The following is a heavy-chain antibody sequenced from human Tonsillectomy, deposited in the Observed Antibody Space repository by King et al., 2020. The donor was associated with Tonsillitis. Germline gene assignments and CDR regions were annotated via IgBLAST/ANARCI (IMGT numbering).Heavy chain of an antibody. CDR1: GFFFNGYG. V-gene: IGHV3-30*18. CDR2: ISYDGSNK. D-gene: IGHD3-10*01. Sequence: VQLVESGGGVVQPGRSLRLSCAASGFFFNGYGMHWVRQAPGKGLEWVAGISYDGSNKYYADSVKGRFTISRDNSNNTLYLQMNSLRAEDTAVYYCAKEFGGNYFDYWGQGTLVTVSS. CDR3: AKEFGGNYFDY. J-gene: IGHJ4*02.